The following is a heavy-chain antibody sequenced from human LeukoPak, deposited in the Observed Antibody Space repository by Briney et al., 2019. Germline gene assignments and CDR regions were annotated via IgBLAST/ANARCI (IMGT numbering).Heavy chain of an antibody. Sequence: GGSLRLSCATSGFTFTSHSMNWVRQAPGKGLEWVSFITSSSTTIYYADSVKGRFTISRDNAKNSLYLQMNSLRDEDTAVYYCARATWQLVSPYYFDYWGQGTLVTVSS. CDR1: GFTFTSHS. D-gene: IGHD1-1*01. J-gene: IGHJ4*02. CDR2: ITSSSTTI. V-gene: IGHV3-48*02. CDR3: ARATWQLVSPYYFDY.